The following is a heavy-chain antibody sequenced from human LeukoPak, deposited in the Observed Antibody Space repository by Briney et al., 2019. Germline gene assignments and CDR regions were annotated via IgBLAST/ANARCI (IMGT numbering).Heavy chain of an antibody. J-gene: IGHJ4*02. V-gene: IGHV3-7*01. D-gene: IGHD1-26*01. Sequence: GGSLRLSCAASGFTFSSYWMTWVRQAPGKGLEWVANMNQDGSQKYYVDSVKGRFTISRDNAKNSLYLQMNSLRAEDTAVYYCARDLGSDYWGQGTLVTVSS. CDR1: GFTFSSYW. CDR2: MNQDGSQK. CDR3: ARDLGSDY.